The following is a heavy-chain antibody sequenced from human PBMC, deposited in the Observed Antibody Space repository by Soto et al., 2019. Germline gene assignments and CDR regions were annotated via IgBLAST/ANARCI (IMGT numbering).Heavy chain of an antibody. Sequence: EFQLVESGGGLVRPGGSLRLSCADSGFTFSTFSMNGVGQAPGKGLEWVSSISSTGSVIYYADSLEGRFTISRDTAKSSLYLQMNRLRVEDMAVYYWVRGGRGYTKDDVFDIWGLGTMVTVSA. J-gene: IGHJ3*02. CDR3: VRGGRGYTKDDVFDI. V-gene: IGHV3-21*01. CDR2: ISSTGSVI. D-gene: IGHD2-2*02. CDR1: GFTFSTFS.